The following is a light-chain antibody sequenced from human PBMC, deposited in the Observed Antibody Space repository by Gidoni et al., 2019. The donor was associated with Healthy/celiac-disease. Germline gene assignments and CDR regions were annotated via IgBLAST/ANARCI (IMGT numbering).Light chain of an antibody. V-gene: IGKV3-11*01. J-gene: IGKJ4*01. Sequence: EIGLTQSPATLSLSPGERATLSCRASQSVSSYLAWYQQKPGQAPRLLIYDASNRATGIPARFSGSGSGTDFTLTISRLEPEDFAVYYCQQRSNLLTFGGGTKVEIK. CDR3: QQRSNLLT. CDR2: DAS. CDR1: QSVSSY.